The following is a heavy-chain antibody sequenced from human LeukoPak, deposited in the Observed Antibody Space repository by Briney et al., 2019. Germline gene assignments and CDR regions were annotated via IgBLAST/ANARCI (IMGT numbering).Heavy chain of an antibody. J-gene: IGHJ4*02. CDR1: GYTFGNYG. CDR2: ISGFNGNT. V-gene: IGHV1-18*01. CDR3: ARRGHKLGPIKDY. Sequence: ASVKVSCKAAGYTFGNYGIKWVRQAPGQGLEWVGWISGFNGNTNYAQKLQGRVTMTTDTSTSTAYMELRSLRSDDTAVYYCARRGHKLGPIKDYWGQGTLVTVSS. D-gene: IGHD5-12*01.